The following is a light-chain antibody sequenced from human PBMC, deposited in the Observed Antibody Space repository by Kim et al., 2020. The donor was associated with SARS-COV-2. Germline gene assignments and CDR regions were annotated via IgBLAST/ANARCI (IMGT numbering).Light chain of an antibody. CDR1: GIGSKI. J-gene: IGLJ3*02. Sequence: GKKDNVACGGDGIGSKIVHWYLRRPGQPPLLVVYYDLDRPSGIPERVSGSNSGNTATLTISRVEAGDEADYYCQVWDSSSDHWVFGGGTQLTVL. CDR2: YDL. CDR3: QVWDSSSDHWV. V-gene: IGLV3-21*03.